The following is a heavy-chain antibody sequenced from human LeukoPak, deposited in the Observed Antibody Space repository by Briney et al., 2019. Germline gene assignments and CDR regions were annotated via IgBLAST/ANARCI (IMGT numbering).Heavy chain of an antibody. CDR3: ARASTLYGSGSYPFDY. CDR1: GFTFSSYS. D-gene: IGHD3-10*01. J-gene: IGHJ4*02. CDR2: ISSSSTI. Sequence: GGSLRLSCAASGFTFSSYSMNWVRQAPGKGLEWVSYISSSSTIYYADSVKGRFTISRDNAKNSLYLQMNSLRAEDTAVYYCARASTLYGSGSYPFDYWGQGTLVTVSS. V-gene: IGHV3-48*04.